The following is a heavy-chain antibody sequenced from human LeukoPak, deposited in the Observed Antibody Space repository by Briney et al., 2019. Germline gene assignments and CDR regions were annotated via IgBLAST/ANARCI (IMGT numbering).Heavy chain of an antibody. CDR3: ASYRRDSSGWYVVGY. V-gene: IGHV4-59*01. J-gene: IGHJ4*02. Sequence: SETLSLTCTVSGGSICSYYWSWIRQPPGKGLEWIGYIYYSGSTNYNPSLKSRVTISVDTSKNQFSLKLSSVTAADTAVYYCASYRRDSSGWYVVGYWGQGTLVTVSS. D-gene: IGHD6-19*01. CDR1: GGSICSYY. CDR2: IYYSGST.